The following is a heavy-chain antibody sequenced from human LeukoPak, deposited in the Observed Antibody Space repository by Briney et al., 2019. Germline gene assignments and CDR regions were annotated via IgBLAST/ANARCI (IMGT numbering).Heavy chain of an antibody. V-gene: IGHV1-2*02. Sequence: ASVKVSCKASGYTFTGYYMHWVRQAPGQGLEWMGWINPNSGVTYYAQKFQGRVSMTRDTSISTAYMEVSRLRSDDSALYYCARLSTPDLYYFDYWGQGTLVTVSS. CDR3: ARLSTPDLYYFDY. CDR2: INPNSGVT. J-gene: IGHJ4*02. CDR1: GYTFTGYY. D-gene: IGHD3-16*02.